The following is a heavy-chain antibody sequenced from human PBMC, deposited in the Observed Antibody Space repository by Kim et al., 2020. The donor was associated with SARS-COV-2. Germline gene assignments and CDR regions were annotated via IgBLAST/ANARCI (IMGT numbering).Heavy chain of an antibody. D-gene: IGHD2-2*01. Sequence: SETLSLTCTVSGGSISSYYWSWIRQPPGKGLEWIGYIYYSGSTNYNPSLKSQVTISVDTSKNQFSLKLSSVTAADTAVYYCARQLIYCSSTSCYDNYYYYGMDVWGQGTTVTVSS. CDR3: ARQLIYCSSTSCYDNYYYYGMDV. V-gene: IGHV4-59*08. CDR2: IYYSGST. J-gene: IGHJ6*02. CDR1: GGSISSYY.